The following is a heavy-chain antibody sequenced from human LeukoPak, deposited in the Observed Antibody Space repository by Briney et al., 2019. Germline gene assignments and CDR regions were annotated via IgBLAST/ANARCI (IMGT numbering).Heavy chain of an antibody. Sequence: PGGSLRLSCAASGFTFSSYAMSWVRQAPGKGLEWVSAISGSGGSTYYADSVKGRFTISRDNSKNTLYLQMNSLRAEDTAVYYCVRGGIRGVLMEYWGQGTLVTVSS. CDR2: ISGSGGST. CDR1: GFTFSSYA. CDR3: VRGGIRGVLMEY. D-gene: IGHD3-10*01. V-gene: IGHV3-23*01. J-gene: IGHJ4*02.